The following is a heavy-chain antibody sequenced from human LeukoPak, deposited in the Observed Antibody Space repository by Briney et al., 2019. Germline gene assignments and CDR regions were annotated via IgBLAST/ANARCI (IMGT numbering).Heavy chain of an antibody. Sequence: GASVKVSCKASGYTFTGYYMHWVRQAPGQGLEWMGWINPNSGGTNYAQKFQGWVTMTRDTSISTAYMELSRLRSDDTAVYYCARDSYYYDSSGPSDAFDIWGQGTMVTVSS. CDR3: ARDSYYYDSSGPSDAFDI. V-gene: IGHV1-2*04. J-gene: IGHJ3*02. CDR1: GYTFTGYY. CDR2: INPNSGGT. D-gene: IGHD3-22*01.